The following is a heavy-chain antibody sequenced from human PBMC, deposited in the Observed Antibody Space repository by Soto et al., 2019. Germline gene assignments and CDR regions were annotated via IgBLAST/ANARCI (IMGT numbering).Heavy chain of an antibody. CDR2: IFWDKND. Sequence: QITLKESGPSLVRPTETLTLTCTFSGFSLITGVGVGWVRQPPGKALEWLAVIFWDKNDYYRPSLQTRVTISQDTSEDQVVLTLTNMDPEDTATYFCTQIYGSGSWGCHFPSWGQGTLVTVSS. V-gene: IGHV2-5*02. J-gene: IGHJ4*02. D-gene: IGHD1-26*01. CDR1: GFSLITGVG. CDR3: TQIYGSGSWGCHFPS.